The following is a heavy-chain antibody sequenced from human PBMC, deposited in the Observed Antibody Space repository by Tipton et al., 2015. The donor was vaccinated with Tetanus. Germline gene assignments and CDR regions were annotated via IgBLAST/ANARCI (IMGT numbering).Heavy chain of an antibody. CDR3: ARLYCSGGSCYQDY. D-gene: IGHD2-15*01. V-gene: IGHV1-18*01. CDR1: GYNFVIYG. Sequence: QSGPEVKKPGASVKVSCKASGYNFVIYGLTWVRQAPGQGPEWMGWINPFNGDPKYAEKLQGRVTMTRNTSISTAYMELSSLRSEDTAVYYCARLYCSGGSCYQDYWGQGTLVTVSS. J-gene: IGHJ4*02. CDR2: INPFNGDP.